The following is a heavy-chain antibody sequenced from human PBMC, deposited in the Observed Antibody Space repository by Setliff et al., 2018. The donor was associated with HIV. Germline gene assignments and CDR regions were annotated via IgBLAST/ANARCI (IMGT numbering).Heavy chain of an antibody. V-gene: IGHV4-39*01. J-gene: IGHJ4*02. D-gene: IGHD3-3*01. Sequence: KPSETLSLTCIVSGGSISSSSYYWGWIRQPPGKGLEWIGTVYYSGSTYYNPSLKSRVTISVDTSKSQFSLKLSSVTAADTAVYYCARGGRYNFWSGYYSGSPENYYFDYWGQGTLVTVSS. CDR1: GGSISSSSYY. CDR2: VYYSGST. CDR3: ARGGRYNFWSGYYSGSPENYYFDY.